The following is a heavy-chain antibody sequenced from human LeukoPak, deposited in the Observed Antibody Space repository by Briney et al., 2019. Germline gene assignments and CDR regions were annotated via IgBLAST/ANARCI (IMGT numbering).Heavy chain of an antibody. CDR2: FDPEDGET. V-gene: IGHV1-24*01. D-gene: IGHD3-9*01. Sequence: GASVKVSCKVSGYTLTELSMHWVRQAPGKGLEWMGGFDPEDGETIYAQKFQGRVTMTEDTSTDTAYMELSSLRSEDTAVYYCAKVPRYDILTGYYSRPVNYFDYWGQGTLVTVSS. J-gene: IGHJ4*02. CDR3: AKVPRYDILTGYYSRPVNYFDY. CDR1: GYTLTELS.